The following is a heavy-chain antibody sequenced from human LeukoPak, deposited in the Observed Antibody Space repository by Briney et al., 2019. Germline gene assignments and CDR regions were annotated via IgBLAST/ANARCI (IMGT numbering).Heavy chain of an antibody. CDR3: ARGRRSGSYYYYYYYYMDV. J-gene: IGHJ6*03. Sequence: PSETLSLTCAVYGGSFSGYYWSWIRQPPGKGLEWIGEINHSGSTNYNPSLKSRVTISVDTSKNQFSLKLSSVTAADTAVYYCARGRRSGSYYYYYYYYMDVWGKGTTVTVSS. CDR1: GGSFSGYY. V-gene: IGHV4-34*01. CDR2: INHSGST. D-gene: IGHD1-26*01.